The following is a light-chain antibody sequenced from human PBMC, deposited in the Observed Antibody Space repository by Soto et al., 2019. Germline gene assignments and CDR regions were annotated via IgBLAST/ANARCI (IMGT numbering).Light chain of an antibody. V-gene: IGKV1-39*01. CDR2: AAS. CDR3: QQSYSTPLT. Sequence: DIQMTQSPSSLSASVGDRVTITCRASQSISSYLNWYQQKPGKAPKLLIYAASSLQSGVPSRFSGSASGTDCTLTISSLQPEDFATYYCQQSYSTPLTFGPGTKVDIK. CDR1: QSISSY. J-gene: IGKJ3*01.